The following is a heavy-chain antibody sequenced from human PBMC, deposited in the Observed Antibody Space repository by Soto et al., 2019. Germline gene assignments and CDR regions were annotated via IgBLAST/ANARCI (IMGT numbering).Heavy chain of an antibody. V-gene: IGHV4-34*01. CDR3: ARGRGLGSLEWLLGYNWFDP. Sequence: SEILSLTCAVYGGSFSGYYWSWIRQPPGKGLEWIGEINHSGSTNYNPSLKSRVTMSVDTSKNQFSLKLSSVTAADTAVYYCARGRGLGSLEWLLGYNWFDPWGQGTLVTVSS. CDR1: GGSFSGYY. D-gene: IGHD3-3*01. J-gene: IGHJ5*02. CDR2: INHSGST.